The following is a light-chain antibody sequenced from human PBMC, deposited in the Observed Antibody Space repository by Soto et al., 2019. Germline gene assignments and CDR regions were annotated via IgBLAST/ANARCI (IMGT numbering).Light chain of an antibody. CDR1: QSISSY. J-gene: IGKJ1*01. V-gene: IGKV1-39*01. Sequence: QSPSSLSASVGDRVTITCRASQSISSYLNWYQQKPGKAPKLLIYAASSLQSGVPSRFSGSGSGTDFTLTISSLQPEDFATYYCQQSYSTPPTFGQGTKVDIK. CDR2: AAS. CDR3: QQSYSTPPT.